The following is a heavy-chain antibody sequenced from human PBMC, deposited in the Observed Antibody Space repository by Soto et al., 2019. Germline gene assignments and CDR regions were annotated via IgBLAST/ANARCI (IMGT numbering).Heavy chain of an antibody. CDR2: ISYDGSDK. CDR3: AKMERLFDY. D-gene: IGHD3-3*01. V-gene: IGHV3-30*18. Sequence: ESGGGVVQPGRSLRLSCAASGFTFSDYGMHWVRQAPGTGLEWVAVISYDGSDKYYADSVKGRFTISRDNSKNRLYLQMNSLRAEDTAVYYCAKMERLFDYWGQGTLVTVSS. CDR1: GFTFSDYG. J-gene: IGHJ4*02.